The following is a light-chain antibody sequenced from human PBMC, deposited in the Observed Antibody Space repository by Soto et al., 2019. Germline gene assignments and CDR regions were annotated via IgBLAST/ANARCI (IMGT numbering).Light chain of an antibody. CDR2: DVN. J-gene: IGLJ1*01. Sequence: QSVLTQPHSVSGSPGQSVAISCSGTSSDVGGYNYVSWYQQHPGKAPKLIIFDVNKRPSGVPDRFSGSKSGSTASLTISGLQAEDEADYYCCSYGGSFYVFGTGTKVTVL. CDR3: CSYGGSFYV. CDR1: SSDVGGYNY. V-gene: IGLV2-11*01.